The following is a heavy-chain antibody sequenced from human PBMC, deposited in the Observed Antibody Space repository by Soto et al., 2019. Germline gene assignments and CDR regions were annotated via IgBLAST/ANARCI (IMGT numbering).Heavy chain of an antibody. V-gene: IGHV1-8*01. J-gene: IGHJ5*02. CDR3: ARYIYGQGFKA. CDR1: GDIFTNFD. D-gene: IGHD3-3*02. Sequence: QVQLVQPGAEVRKPGASVKVSCKASGDIFTNFDSNWVRQATGQGLEWIGWMRANSGDTGHDQKFQGRVSMTRDTSMSTAYMELSSLRAEDTAVYYCARYIYGQGFKAWGQGTLVFVSS. CDR2: MRANSGDT.